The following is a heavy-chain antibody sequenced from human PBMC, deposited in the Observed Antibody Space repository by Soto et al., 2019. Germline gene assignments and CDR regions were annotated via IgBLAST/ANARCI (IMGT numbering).Heavy chain of an antibody. CDR1: GFSLSNARMG. D-gene: IGHD3-3*01. CDR3: ARIPPRLSFGVVNYYYYGMDV. V-gene: IGHV2-26*01. CDR2: IFSNDEK. Sequence: QVTLKESGPVLVKPTETLTLTCTVSGFSLSNARMGVSWIRQPPGKALEWLAHIFSNDEKSYSTSLKSRLTISKDTSKSQVVLTMTNMDPVDTATYYCARIPPRLSFGVVNYYYYGMDVWGQGTTVTVSS. J-gene: IGHJ6*02.